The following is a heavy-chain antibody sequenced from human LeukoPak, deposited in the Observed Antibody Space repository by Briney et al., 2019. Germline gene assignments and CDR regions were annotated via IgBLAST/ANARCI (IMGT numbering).Heavy chain of an antibody. J-gene: IGHJ6*03. Sequence: ASVKVSCKASGYTFTSYDINWVRQATGQGLEWMGWMNPNSGNTGYAQKFQGRVTMTRNTSISTAYMGLSSLRSEDTAVYYCAREGGQYYYYYYMDVWGKGTTVTISS. CDR1: GYTFTSYD. V-gene: IGHV1-8*01. CDR2: MNPNSGNT. CDR3: AREGGQYYYYYYMDV.